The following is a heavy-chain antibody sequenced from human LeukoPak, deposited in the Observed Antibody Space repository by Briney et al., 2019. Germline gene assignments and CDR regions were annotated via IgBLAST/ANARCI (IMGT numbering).Heavy chain of an antibody. CDR2: IRSKANSYAT. V-gene: IGHV3-73*01. J-gene: IGHJ4*02. Sequence: QPGGSLRLSCAASGFTFSGSAMHWVRQASGKGLEWVGRIRSKANSYATAYAASVKGRFTISRDDSKNTAYLQMNSLKTEDTAVYYCTRLPGGVVTAHWGQGALVTVSS. D-gene: IGHD2-21*02. CDR3: TRLPGGVVTAH. CDR1: GFTFSGSA.